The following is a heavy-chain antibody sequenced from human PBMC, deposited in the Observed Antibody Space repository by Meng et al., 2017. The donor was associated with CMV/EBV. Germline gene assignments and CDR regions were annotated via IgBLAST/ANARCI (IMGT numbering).Heavy chain of an antibody. CDR1: GFTFNIYT. Sequence: CAASGFTFNIYTMNWVRQAPGKGLEWVSSISSSGSYIYYADSVKGRFTISRDNAKNSLFLQMISLRAEDTGVYYCARYYGGNSGFDYWGQGTLVTVSS. J-gene: IGHJ4*02. D-gene: IGHD4-23*01. CDR2: ISSSGSYI. V-gene: IGHV3-21*01. CDR3: ARYYGGNSGFDY.